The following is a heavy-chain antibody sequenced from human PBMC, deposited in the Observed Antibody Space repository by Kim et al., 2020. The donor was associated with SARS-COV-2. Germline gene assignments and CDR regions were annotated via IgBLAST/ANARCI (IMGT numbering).Heavy chain of an antibody. Sequence: GGSLRLSCAASGFTFSSYSMNWVRQAPGKGLEWVSSISSSSSYIYYADSVKGRFTISRDNAKNSLYLQMNSLRAEDTAVYYCARYKDTAMGEFDYWGQGTLVTVSS. CDR3: ARYKDTAMGEFDY. CDR2: ISSSSSYI. V-gene: IGHV3-21*01. J-gene: IGHJ4*02. CDR1: GFTFSSYS. D-gene: IGHD5-18*01.